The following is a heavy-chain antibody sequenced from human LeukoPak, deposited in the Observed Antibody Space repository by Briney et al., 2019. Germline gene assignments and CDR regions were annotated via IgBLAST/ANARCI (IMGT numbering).Heavy chain of an antibody. Sequence: GGSLRLSCAASGFDFSSHWMPWVRQAPGKGLEWVANIKEDGSQRYYVDSVKGRSTISRDNAKNSLYLQMNSLRAEDTALYYCAKSYFEYWGQGTLVTVSS. CDR3: AKSYFEY. CDR1: GFDFSSHW. CDR2: IKEDGSQR. V-gene: IGHV3-7*01. D-gene: IGHD3-10*01. J-gene: IGHJ4*02.